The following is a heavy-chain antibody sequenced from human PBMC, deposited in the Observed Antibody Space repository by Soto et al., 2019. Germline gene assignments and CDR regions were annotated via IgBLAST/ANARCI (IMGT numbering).Heavy chain of an antibody. J-gene: IGHJ6*02. Sequence: EVQLLESGGGLVQPGGSLRLSCAASGFTFSSYAMSWVRQAPGKGLEWVSAISGSGGSTYYADSVKGRFTISRDNSKNTLYLQMNSLRAEDTAVYYCAKDPEWELPYYYYYGMDVWGQGTTVTVSS. CDR2: ISGSGGST. D-gene: IGHD1-26*01. V-gene: IGHV3-23*01. CDR1: GFTFSSYA. CDR3: AKDPEWELPYYYYYGMDV.